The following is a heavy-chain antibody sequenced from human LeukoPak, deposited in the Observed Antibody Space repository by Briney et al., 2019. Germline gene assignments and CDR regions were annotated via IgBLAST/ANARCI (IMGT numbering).Heavy chain of an antibody. V-gene: IGHV4-39*07. J-gene: IGHJ4*02. Sequence: SETLSLTCSGSGDSISSSEYYWGWMRQPPGKGLEWIGSVSYGGGTYNNPSLKTRVTMSVDTSKNQFSLRLSPVTAADTAVYFCARDSRYCRGGNCHLRFDYWGQGVLVTVSS. CDR1: GDSISSSEYY. CDR3: ARDSRYCRGGNCHLRFDY. CDR2: VSYGGGT. D-gene: IGHD2-15*01.